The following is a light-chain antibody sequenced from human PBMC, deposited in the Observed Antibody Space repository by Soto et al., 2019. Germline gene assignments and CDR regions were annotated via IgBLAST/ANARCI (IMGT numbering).Light chain of an antibody. CDR2: SNN. CDR1: NSNIGRNT. J-gene: IGLJ2*01. CDR3: AAWDDSLNGYVG. Sequence: QSVLTQPPSASGAPGQRVIISCSGSNSNIGRNTVNWYQQLPGTAPKLLIYSNNQRPSGVPDRFSGSKSGTSASLAISGLQSKDEADYYCAAWDDSLNGYVGFGGGTKLTVL. V-gene: IGLV1-44*01.